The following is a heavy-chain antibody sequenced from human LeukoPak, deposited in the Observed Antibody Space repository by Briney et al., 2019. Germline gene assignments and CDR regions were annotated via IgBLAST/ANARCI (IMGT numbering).Heavy chain of an antibody. Sequence: SETLSLTCTVSGGSISSGDYYWSWIRQPPGKGLEWIGYIYYSGSTYYNPSLKSRVTISVDTSKNQFSLKLSSVTAADTAVYYCARDRIRNSGSYRGGGYNWFDPWGQGTLVTVSS. CDR3: ARDRIRNSGSYRGGGYNWFDP. J-gene: IGHJ5*02. V-gene: IGHV4-30-4*02. CDR1: GGSISSGDYY. CDR2: IYYSGST. D-gene: IGHD1-26*01.